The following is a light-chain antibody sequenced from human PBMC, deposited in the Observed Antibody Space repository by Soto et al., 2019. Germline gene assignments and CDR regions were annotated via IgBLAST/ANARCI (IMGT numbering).Light chain of an antibody. CDR2: DAS. CDR3: QQRSHCVFT. Sequence: EIVLTQSPATLSLSPGERATLSCRASQSVSSYLAWYQQKPGQAPRLLIYDASNRATGIPARFSGSGSGTDFTLTISSLEPEDFAVYYCQQRSHCVFTFGPGTKVDIK. CDR1: QSVSSY. V-gene: IGKV3-11*01. J-gene: IGKJ3*01.